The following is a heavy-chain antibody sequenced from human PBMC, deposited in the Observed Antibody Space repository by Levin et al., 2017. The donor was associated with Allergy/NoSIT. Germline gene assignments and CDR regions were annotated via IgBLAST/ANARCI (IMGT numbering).Heavy chain of an antibody. J-gene: IGHJ4*02. D-gene: IGHD5-24*01. CDR1: GFTFNSVW. CDR2: IKSKTDGGTT. V-gene: IGHV3-15*05. CDR3: TTDGSSGRAEMATRNVDF. Sequence: GESLKISCAASGFTFNSVWMSWVRQAPGKGLEWVGRIKSKTDGGTTDYSAPVKGRFTISRDDSKKTLFLQMNSLKSEDTAVYYCTTDGSSGRAEMATRNVDFWGQGTLVTVSS.